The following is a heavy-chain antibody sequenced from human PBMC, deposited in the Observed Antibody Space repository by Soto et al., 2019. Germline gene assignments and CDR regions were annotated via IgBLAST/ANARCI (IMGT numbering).Heavy chain of an antibody. Sequence: SHTLSLPCAITGDSDSSNSAGWSWVRQSPSRGLEWLGRTYYRSKWYYEYAVSVRGRITINPDTSKNQYSLQLNSVTPEDTAVYFCARGEQYSGRIFDYWGQGTLVTVYS. CDR1: GDSDSSNSAG. CDR3: ARGEQYSGRIFDY. D-gene: IGHD1-26*01. J-gene: IGHJ4*01. CDR2: TYYRSKWYY. V-gene: IGHV6-1*01.